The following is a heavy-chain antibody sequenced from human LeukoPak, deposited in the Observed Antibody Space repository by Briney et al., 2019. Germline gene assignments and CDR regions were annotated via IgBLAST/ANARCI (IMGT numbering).Heavy chain of an antibody. CDR1: GFTFSTHA. Sequence: PGGSLRLSCAASGFTFSTHAMHWVRQAPAKGLEWVAMIWFDGKNTHYVDSVKGRFTISRDNSKNTVDLRMNSLRAEDTAVYYCAKGFGSLDYWGQGTLVTVSS. J-gene: IGHJ4*02. CDR2: IWFDGKNT. CDR3: AKGFGSLDY. D-gene: IGHD2-15*01. V-gene: IGHV3-33*06.